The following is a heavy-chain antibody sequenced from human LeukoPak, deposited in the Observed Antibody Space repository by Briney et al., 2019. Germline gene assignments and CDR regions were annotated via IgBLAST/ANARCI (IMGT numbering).Heavy chain of an antibody. D-gene: IGHD3-10*01. J-gene: IGHJ6*02. CDR1: GGSISSGGYY. CDR3: ARGGSMVRGVIITPRGYYYGMDV. V-gene: IGHV4-31*03. CDR2: IYYSGST. Sequence: PSQTLSLTCTVSGGSISSGGYYWSWIRQHPGKGLEWIGYIYYSGSTYYNPSLKSRVTISVDTSKNQFSLKLSSVTAADTAVYYCARGGSMVRGVIITPRGYYYGMDVWGQGTTVTVSS.